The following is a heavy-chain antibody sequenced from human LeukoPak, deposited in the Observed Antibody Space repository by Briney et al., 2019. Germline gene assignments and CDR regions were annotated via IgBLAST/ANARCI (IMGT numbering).Heavy chain of an antibody. CDR3: ARRAGGYSHPYDY. D-gene: IGHD4-23*01. J-gene: IGHJ4*02. CDR1: GGSISSSSYC. Sequence: SGTLSLTCTVSGGSISSSSYCWGWIRQPPGNGLEWIGSIYYSGSTYYNPSLKSRVTISVDMSKNQFSLSLRSVTAADTAVYYCARRAGGYSHPYDYWGQGTLVTVSS. V-gene: IGHV4-39*07. CDR2: IYYSGST.